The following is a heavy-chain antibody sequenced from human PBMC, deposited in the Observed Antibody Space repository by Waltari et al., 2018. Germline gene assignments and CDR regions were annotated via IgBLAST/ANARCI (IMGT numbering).Heavy chain of an antibody. Sequence: QVQLQESGPGLVKPSETLSLTCAVSGSSISSGYYWGWLRQPPGKGLEWIGNIYQSGSTHYNPSLKSRVTISVDTSKNQFSLKLSSVTAADTAVYYCARRAAITAAGPTYYMDVWGKGTTVTVSS. D-gene: IGHD6-13*01. CDR1: GSSISSGYY. CDR2: IYQSGST. V-gene: IGHV4-38-2*01. CDR3: ARRAAITAAGPTYYMDV. J-gene: IGHJ6*03.